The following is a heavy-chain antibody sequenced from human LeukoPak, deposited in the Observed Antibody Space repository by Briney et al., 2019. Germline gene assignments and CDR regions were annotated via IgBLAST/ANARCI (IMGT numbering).Heavy chain of an antibody. CDR3: AKGRQQLAYYYYYMDV. Sequence: ASVKVSCKAFGYTFTSNYMHWVRQAPGQGPEWMGVISPSGGSTTYAQKFQGRVTLTRDMSTSTDYLELSSLRSEDTAVYYCAKGRQQLAYYYYYMDVWGKGTTVTVSS. V-gene: IGHV1-46*01. CDR2: ISPSGGST. J-gene: IGHJ6*03. D-gene: IGHD6-13*01. CDR1: GYTFTSNY.